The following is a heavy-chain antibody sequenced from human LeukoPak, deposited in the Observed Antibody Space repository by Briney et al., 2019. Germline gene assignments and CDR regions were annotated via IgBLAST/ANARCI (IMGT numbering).Heavy chain of an antibody. V-gene: IGHV4-61*02. CDR1: GGSISSATYY. CDR3: AMRERLAAAFDY. J-gene: IGHJ4*02. CDR2: IYTSGST. Sequence: PSQTLSLTCTVSGGSISSATYYWSWIRQPAGKGLEWIGRIYTSGSTNYNPSLKSRVTMSIDTSKNQFSLKLSSVTAADTAVYYRAMRERLAAAFDYWGQGTLVTVSS. D-gene: IGHD6-13*01.